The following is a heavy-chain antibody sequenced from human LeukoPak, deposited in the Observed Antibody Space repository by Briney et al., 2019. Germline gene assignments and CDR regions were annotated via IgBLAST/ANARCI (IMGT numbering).Heavy chain of an antibody. D-gene: IGHD6-19*01. CDR3: ARDTYSSGWYYYYYMDV. V-gene: IGHV3-48*03. CDR1: GFTFSSYE. J-gene: IGHJ6*03. Sequence: PGGSLRLSCAASGFTFSSYEMNWVRQAPGKGLEWVSYISSSGSTIYYADSVKGRFTISRDNAKNSLYLQMNSLRAEDTAVYYCARDTYSSGWYYYYYMDVWGKGTTVTVSS. CDR2: ISSSGSTI.